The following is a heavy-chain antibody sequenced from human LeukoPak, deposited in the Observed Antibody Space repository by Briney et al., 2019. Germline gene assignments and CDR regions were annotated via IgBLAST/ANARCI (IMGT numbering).Heavy chain of an antibody. J-gene: IGHJ3*02. CDR1: GGSISSYY. V-gene: IGHV4-59*06. CDR2: IYYSGST. D-gene: IGHD5-24*01. Sequence: PSETLSLTCTVSGGSISSYYWSWIRQHPGKGLEWIGYIYYSGSTYYNPSLKSRVTISVDTSKNQFSLKLSSVTAADTAVYYCAREGRAESGNDAFDIWGQGTMVTVSS. CDR3: AREGRAESGNDAFDI.